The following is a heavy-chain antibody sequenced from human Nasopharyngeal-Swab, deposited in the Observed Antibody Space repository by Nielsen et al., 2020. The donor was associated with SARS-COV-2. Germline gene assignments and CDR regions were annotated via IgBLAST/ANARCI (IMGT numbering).Heavy chain of an antibody. D-gene: IGHD4-17*01. Sequence: GESLKISCKGSGYSFTSYWIGWVRQMPGKGLEWMGIIYPGDSDTRYSPSFQGQVTISAVKSISTAYLQWSSLKASDTAMYYCARLRYGDYSQYYFDYWGQGTLVTVSS. CDR1: GYSFTSYW. V-gene: IGHV5-51*01. CDR2: IYPGDSDT. J-gene: IGHJ4*02. CDR3: ARLRYGDYSQYYFDY.